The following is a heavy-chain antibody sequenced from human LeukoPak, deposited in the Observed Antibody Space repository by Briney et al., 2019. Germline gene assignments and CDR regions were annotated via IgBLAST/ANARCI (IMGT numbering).Heavy chain of an antibody. CDR2: IYYSGST. CDR3: ARDSPQGAFPPLGKCAFDI. V-gene: IGHV4-59*01. Sequence: SETLSLTCTVSGGSISSYYWSWTRQPPGKGLEWIGYIYYSGSTNYNPSLKSRVTISVDTSKNQFSLKLSSVTAADTAVYYCARDSPQGAFPPLGKCAFDIWGQGTMVTVSS. CDR1: GGSISSYY. J-gene: IGHJ3*02.